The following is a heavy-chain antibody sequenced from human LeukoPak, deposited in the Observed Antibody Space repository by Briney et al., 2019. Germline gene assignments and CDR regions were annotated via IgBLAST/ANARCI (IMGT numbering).Heavy chain of an antibody. Sequence: PGRSLRLSCAASGFTFSTYGMHWVRQAPGKGLEWVAVIWNDGSNKYYADSVKGRFTISRDSSKNTLYLQMSSLRAEDTAVYSCARASGPFDYWGQGTLVTVSS. CDR2: IWNDGSNK. V-gene: IGHV3-33*01. CDR1: GFTFSTYG. CDR3: ARASGPFDY. D-gene: IGHD3-10*01. J-gene: IGHJ4*02.